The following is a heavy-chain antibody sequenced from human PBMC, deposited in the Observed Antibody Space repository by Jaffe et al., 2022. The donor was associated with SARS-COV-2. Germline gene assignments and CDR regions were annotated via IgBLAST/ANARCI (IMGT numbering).Heavy chain of an antibody. CDR3: ARDINAGGSFLFRYLQN. D-gene: IGHD3-10*01. Sequence: EVQLVESGGGLVQPGGSLRLSCAASGFTFDDYAMHWVRQGTGKGLEWVSGISWDSGSIAYADSVKARFTISRDNAKNTLYLQINSLRIEDTALYYCARDINAGGSFLFRYLQNWGQGTQVTVSS. CDR2: ISWDSGSI. V-gene: IGHV3-9*01. CDR1: GFTFDDYA. J-gene: IGHJ1*01.